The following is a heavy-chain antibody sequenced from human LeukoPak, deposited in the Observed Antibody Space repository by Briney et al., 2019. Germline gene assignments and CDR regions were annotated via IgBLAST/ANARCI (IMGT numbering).Heavy chain of an antibody. V-gene: IGHV3-21*04. CDR3: TRQGVAYCGGDCYSSDSTFDY. D-gene: IGHD2-21*02. CDR1: GFTFSSYS. Sequence: GGSLRLSCAASGFTFSSYSMNWVRQAPGKGLEWVSSITSSSSYIYYADSVKGRFTISRYNAKNSVYLQMNSLKTEDTAVYYCTRQGVAYCGGDCYSSDSTFDYWGQGTLVTVSS. CDR2: ITSSSSYI. J-gene: IGHJ4*02.